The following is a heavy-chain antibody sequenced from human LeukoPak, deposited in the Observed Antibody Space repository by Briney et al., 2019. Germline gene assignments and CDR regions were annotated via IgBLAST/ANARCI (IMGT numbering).Heavy chain of an antibody. CDR1: GFIFSNYA. CDR2: ISGSGGNT. Sequence: PGGSLRLSCAASGFIFSNYAMSWVRQAPGKGLEWVSAISGSGGNTYYADSVKGRFSISRDNSKNTLYPQMNNLRAGDTAVYYCARDRYWYFDLWGRGTLVTVSS. CDR3: ARDRYWYFDL. J-gene: IGHJ2*01. V-gene: IGHV3-23*01.